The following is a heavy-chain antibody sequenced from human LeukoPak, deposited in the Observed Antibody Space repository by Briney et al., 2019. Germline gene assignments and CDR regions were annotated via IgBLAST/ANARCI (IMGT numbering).Heavy chain of an antibody. CDR3: ARTRDIVVVPAATVHYYMDV. V-gene: IGHV4-39*01. Sequence: SETLSLTCTVSGGSISSSSYYWGWIRQPPGKGLEWIGSIYYSGSTYYNPSLKSRVTISVDTSKNQFSLKLSSVTAADTAVYYCARTRDIVVVPAATVHYYMDVWGKGTTVTVSS. D-gene: IGHD2-2*01. J-gene: IGHJ6*03. CDR2: IYYSGST. CDR1: GGSISSSSYY.